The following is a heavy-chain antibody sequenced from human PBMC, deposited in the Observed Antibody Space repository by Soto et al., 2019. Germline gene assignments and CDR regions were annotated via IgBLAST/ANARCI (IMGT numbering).Heavy chain of an antibody. CDR1: GFTFSSYS. CDR3: AKIPITIFGVVIIPYYYYMDV. V-gene: IGHV3-23*01. CDR2: ISGSGGST. Sequence: WGSLRLSCAASGFTFSSYSMSWVRQAPGKGLEWVSAISGSGGSTYYADSVKGRFTISRDNSKNTLYLQMNSLRAEDTAVYYCAKIPITIFGVVIIPYYYYMDVWGKGTTVTVSS. D-gene: IGHD3-3*01. J-gene: IGHJ6*03.